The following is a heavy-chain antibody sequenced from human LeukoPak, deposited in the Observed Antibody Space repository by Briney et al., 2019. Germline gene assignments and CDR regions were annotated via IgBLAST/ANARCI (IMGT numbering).Heavy chain of an antibody. V-gene: IGHV3-48*01. Sequence: GGSLRLSCAASGFTFSSYSMNWVRQAPGKGLEWVSYISSSSSNIYYADSVKGRFTISRDNAKNSLYLQMNSLRAEDTAVYYCARGPLSAAGLNFDYWGQGTLVTVSS. J-gene: IGHJ4*02. CDR1: GFTFSSYS. CDR2: ISSSSSNI. D-gene: IGHD6-13*01. CDR3: ARGPLSAAGLNFDY.